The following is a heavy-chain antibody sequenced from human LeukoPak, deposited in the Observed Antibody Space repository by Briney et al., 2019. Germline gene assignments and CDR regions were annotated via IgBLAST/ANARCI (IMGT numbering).Heavy chain of an antibody. CDR2: LDSSGST. V-gene: IGHV4-4*07. J-gene: IGHJ4*02. CDR1: GGSISGYY. D-gene: IGHD2-21*01. CDR3: ARGTSCGSKCFFDY. Sequence: SETLSPTCKVSGGSISGYYWSWIRQPAGKGLEWIGRLDSSGSTNYNSSLKSRVTMSIDRSQFSLRLTSVTAADTAIYYCARGTSCGSKCFFDYWGQGILVTVSS.